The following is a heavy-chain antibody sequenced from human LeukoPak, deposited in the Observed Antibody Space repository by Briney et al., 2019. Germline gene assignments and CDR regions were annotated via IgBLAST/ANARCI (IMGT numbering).Heavy chain of an antibody. D-gene: IGHD3-10*01. J-gene: IGHJ4*02. CDR1: GFTFSSYA. Sequence: PGGSLRLSCAASGFTFSSYAMSWARQAPGKGLEWVSAISGSGGSTYYADSVKGRFTISRDYSKNTLYLQMNSLRAEDTAVYYCAKVKRFGELYPLDYWGQGTLVTVSS. V-gene: IGHV3-23*01. CDR2: ISGSGGST. CDR3: AKVKRFGELYPLDY.